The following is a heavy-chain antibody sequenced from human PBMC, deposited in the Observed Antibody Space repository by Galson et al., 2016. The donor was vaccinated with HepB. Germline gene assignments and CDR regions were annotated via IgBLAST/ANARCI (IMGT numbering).Heavy chain of an antibody. J-gene: IGHJ6*03. CDR3: ARGVRYCTGTSCEGHMDV. V-gene: IGHV3-33*01. CDR2: IWCDGSNK. Sequence: SLRLSCAASGFTFGRYAMHWVRQAPGKGLEWVAGIWCDGSNKYYDDSVKGRFTISRDNSKNTLYLQMNSLRAEGTAVYYCARGVRYCTGTSCEGHMDVWGKGTTVTVSS. D-gene: IGHD2-2*01. CDR1: GFTFGRYA.